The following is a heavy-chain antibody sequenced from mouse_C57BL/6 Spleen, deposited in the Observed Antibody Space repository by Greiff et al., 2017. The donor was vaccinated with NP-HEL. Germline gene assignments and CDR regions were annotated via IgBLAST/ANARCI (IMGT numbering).Heavy chain of an antibody. CDR2: INYDGSST. CDR3: ARGYDYDGHFDV. D-gene: IGHD2-4*01. V-gene: IGHV5-16*01. CDR1: GFTFSDYY. J-gene: IGHJ1*03. Sequence: EVMLVESEGGLVQPGSSMKLSCTASGFTFSDYYMAWVRQVPEKGLEWVATINYDGSSTYYLDSLKSRFIISRDNAKNILYLQMSSLKSEDTATYYCARGYDYDGHFDVWGTGTTVTVSS.